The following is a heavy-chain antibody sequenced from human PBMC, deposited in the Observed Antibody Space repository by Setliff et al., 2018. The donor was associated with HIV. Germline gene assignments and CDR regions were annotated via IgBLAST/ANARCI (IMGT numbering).Heavy chain of an antibody. J-gene: IGHJ1*01. D-gene: IGHD3-10*01. CDR1: GYTFSTYY. Sequence: ASVKVSCKASGYTFSTYYLHWVRQAPGQGLEWTGVINPRGGSTSYAQKFQGRVTMTRDTSTSTVYMELSSLRSEDTAVYYCAQAQTSVSGSYYQYLQHWGQGTLVTVSS. CDR2: INPRGGST. CDR3: AQAQTSVSGSYYQYLQH. V-gene: IGHV1-46*01.